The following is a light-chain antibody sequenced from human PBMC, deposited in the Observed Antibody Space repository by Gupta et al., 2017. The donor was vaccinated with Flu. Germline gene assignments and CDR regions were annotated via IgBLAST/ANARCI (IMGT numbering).Light chain of an antibody. V-gene: IGKV1-33*01. J-gene: IGKJ5*01. CDR2: DAS. Sequence: PSSLSASVGDRVTITCQASQDISNYLNWYQQKPGKAPKLLIYDASKLETAVPSRFSGSGSGTAFTFTIISLLPEDIATYYCQQEDNLRLTFGQGTRLEIK. CDR3: QQEDNLRLT. CDR1: QDISNY.